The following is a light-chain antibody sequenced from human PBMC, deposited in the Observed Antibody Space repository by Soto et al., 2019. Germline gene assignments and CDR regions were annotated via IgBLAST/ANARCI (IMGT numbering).Light chain of an antibody. Sequence: QSVLTQPASVTASPGQSITIPCTGTSSDVGSYNLVSWFKQHPGKVPKLLIYEGTKRPSGLSDRFSGSKSGNTASLTISGLQAEEESDYYCYSYAGANSYVFGTGTKVXVL. CDR1: SSDVGSYNL. V-gene: IGLV2-23*01. CDR3: YSYAGANSYV. CDR2: EGT. J-gene: IGLJ1*01.